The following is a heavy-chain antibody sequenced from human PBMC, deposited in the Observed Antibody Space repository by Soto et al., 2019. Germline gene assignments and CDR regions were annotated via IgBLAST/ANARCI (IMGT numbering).Heavy chain of an antibody. J-gene: IGHJ6*02. Sequence: ASVKVSCKASGYTFTSYYMHWVRQAPGQGLEWMGIINPSGGSTSYAQKFQGRVTMTRDTSTSTVYMELSSLRSEDTAVYYCARDDGTYSSSFLSRYYYGMDVWGQGTTVTVSS. CDR2: INPSGGST. CDR1: GYTFTSYY. V-gene: IGHV1-46*01. CDR3: ARDDGTYSSSFLSRYYYGMDV. D-gene: IGHD6-6*01.